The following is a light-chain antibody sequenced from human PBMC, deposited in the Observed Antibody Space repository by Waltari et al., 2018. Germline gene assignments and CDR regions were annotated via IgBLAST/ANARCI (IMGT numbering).Light chain of an antibody. V-gene: IGKV1-NL1*01. CDR1: QAISNS. Sequence: DIQMTQSPSSLSASVGDRVTITCRASQAISNSLAWYQQKPGKAPRLLLYAVSTLESGVPSRFSGSGSGTDSTLIISSLQPEDFATYDCQQYYTTPYTFGQGTQLEIK. J-gene: IGKJ2*01. CDR3: QQYYTTPYT. CDR2: AVS.